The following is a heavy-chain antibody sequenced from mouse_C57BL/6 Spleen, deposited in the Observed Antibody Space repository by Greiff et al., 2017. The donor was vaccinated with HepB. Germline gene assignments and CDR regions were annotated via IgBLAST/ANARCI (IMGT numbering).Heavy chain of an antibody. D-gene: IGHD1-1*01. J-gene: IGHJ1*03. V-gene: IGHV1-4*01. CDR1: GYTFTSYT. CDR3: ARFDYYGSSYWYFDV. CDR2: INPSSGYT. Sequence: QVQLQQSGAELARPGASVKMSCKASGYTFTSYTMHWVKQRPGQGLEWIGYINPSSGYTKYNQKFKDKATLTADKSSSTDYMQLSSLTSEDSAVYYCARFDYYGSSYWYFDVWGTGTTVTVSS.